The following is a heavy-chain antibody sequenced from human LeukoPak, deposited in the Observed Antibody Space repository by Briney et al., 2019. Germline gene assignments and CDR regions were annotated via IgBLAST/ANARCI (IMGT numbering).Heavy chain of an antibody. CDR2: TSYDGNKK. CDR1: GFTFRNYG. J-gene: IGHJ4*02. CDR3: AKDPMAYCGGDCYSWPAGIDY. V-gene: IGHV3-30*18. Sequence: PVGSLRLSSAASGFTFRNYGMRWVRQTPGKGLEWVAVTSYDGNKKYYGDSVKGRLAISRDNSKNTLYLQMNSLRVEYTAVYYCAKDPMAYCGGDCYSWPAGIDYWGQGTLVTVSS. D-gene: IGHD2-21*02.